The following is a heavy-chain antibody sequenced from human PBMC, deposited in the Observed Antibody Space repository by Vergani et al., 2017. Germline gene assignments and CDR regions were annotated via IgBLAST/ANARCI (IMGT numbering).Heavy chain of an antibody. D-gene: IGHD3-22*01. Sequence: EVHLLESGGGQVEAGGSLRLSCVASGFTFSNSAMTWVRQAPGKGLEWVSAISARYPSTYYADSVKGRFTISRDNSKNMLYLQMNSLRGEDTAVDYCARLSYDTAPYLQGGYDCWGRGTLVSVSS. V-gene: IGHV3-23*01. CDR3: ARLSYDTAPYLQGGYDC. CDR1: GFTFSNSA. CDR2: ISARYPST. J-gene: IGHJ4*02.